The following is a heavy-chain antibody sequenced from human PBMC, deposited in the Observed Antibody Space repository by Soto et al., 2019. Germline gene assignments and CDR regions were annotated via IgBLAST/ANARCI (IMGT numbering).Heavy chain of an antibody. V-gene: IGHV3-11*01. CDR1: GFTFSDYY. Sequence: QVPLVESGGGLVKPGGSLRLSCAVSGFTFSDYYMSWIRQAPGKGLEWVSCISSSANTIYYADSVKGRFTISRDNADNSLYLQMNSLRAEDTAVYYCARDRRIAAAGSYYYSMDVWGQGTTVTVSS. CDR3: ARDRRIAAAGSYYYSMDV. D-gene: IGHD6-13*01. J-gene: IGHJ6*02. CDR2: ISSSANTI.